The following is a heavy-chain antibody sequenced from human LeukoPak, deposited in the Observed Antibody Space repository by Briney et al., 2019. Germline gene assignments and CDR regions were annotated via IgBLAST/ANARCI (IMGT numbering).Heavy chain of an antibody. CDR1: GFTFSSYA. J-gene: IGHJ4*02. CDR2: ISVTGGST. Sequence: PGECLRLSCAASGFTFSSYAMSWVRQAPRKGLEWVAAISVTGGSTYYTDSVKGRFTTSRDNSQNTLYLQMNSLRAEDTAVYYCAKGWLYYFDYWGQGTL. CDR3: AKGWLYYFDY. D-gene: IGHD6-19*01. V-gene: IGHV3-23*01.